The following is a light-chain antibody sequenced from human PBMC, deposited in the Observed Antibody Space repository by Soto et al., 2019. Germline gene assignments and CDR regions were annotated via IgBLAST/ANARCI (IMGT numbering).Light chain of an antibody. CDR1: QSVSTT. Sequence: ETVMTQSPATLSVSPGERATLSCRASQSVSTTLSWYQHKPGQAPRLVIYGASSRANGLPARFSGSGSGTEFTLTISSLQSEDFTVYYCNQYNTWPLTFGGGTKVEIK. CDR3: NQYNTWPLT. J-gene: IGKJ4*01. CDR2: GAS. V-gene: IGKV3-15*01.